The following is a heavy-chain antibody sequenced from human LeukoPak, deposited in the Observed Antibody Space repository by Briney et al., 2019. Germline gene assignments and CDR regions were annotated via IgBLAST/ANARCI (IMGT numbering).Heavy chain of an antibody. Sequence: ASVKVSCKASGYTFTGYYIHWVRKAPGQGLEWMGWISPKSGDTDHAQKFQGRVTMTRDTSITTAYMEVSRLRSDDTAVYYCARRIAETGMDHYYGMDVWGQGTTVIVSS. CDR3: ARRIAETGMDHYYGMDV. D-gene: IGHD6-13*01. CDR1: GYTFTGYY. CDR2: ISPKSGDT. V-gene: IGHV1-2*02. J-gene: IGHJ6*02.